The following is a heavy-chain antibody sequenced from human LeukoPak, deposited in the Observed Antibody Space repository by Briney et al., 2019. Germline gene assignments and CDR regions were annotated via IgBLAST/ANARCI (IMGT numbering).Heavy chain of an antibody. V-gene: IGHV1-2*02. CDR1: GYTFSGFY. CDR3: ARVVPASARYFDY. D-gene: IGHD2-2*01. Sequence: ASVKVSCKASGYTFSGFYIHWVRQAPGQGLEWMGWINPNSGGTNYAQKFQGRVTMTRDTSISTAYMELSRLRSDDTAVYYCARVVPASARYFDYWGQGTLVTVSS. J-gene: IGHJ4*02. CDR2: INPNSGGT.